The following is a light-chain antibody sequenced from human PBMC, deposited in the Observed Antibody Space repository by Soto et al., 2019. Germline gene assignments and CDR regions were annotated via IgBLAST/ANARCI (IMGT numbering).Light chain of an antibody. CDR3: QSYDTSVNGL. CDR2: RNS. Sequence: QSVLTQPPSVSGAPGQRVTISCIGSSSNIGAGYDVHWYQQLPGRAPKLLISRNSNRPSGVPDRFSASKSGASASLTITGLQPEDVADYYCQSYDTSVNGLFGGGTKLTVL. V-gene: IGLV1-40*01. CDR1: SSNIGAGYD. J-gene: IGLJ3*02.